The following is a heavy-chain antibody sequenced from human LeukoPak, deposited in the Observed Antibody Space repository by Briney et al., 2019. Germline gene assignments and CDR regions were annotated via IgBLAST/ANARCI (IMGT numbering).Heavy chain of an antibody. J-gene: IGHJ4*02. V-gene: IGHV4-59*01. CDR2: IYYSGST. Sequence: SETLSLTCSVSGGSISSYYWSWIRQPPGKGLEWIGYIYYSGSTHYNPSLESRVTISIDTSKKQLSLKLTSVTAADTAVYYCSRAPFSNPEFWGQGTLVTVSS. D-gene: IGHD4-11*01. CDR3: SRAPFSNPEF. CDR1: GGSISSYY.